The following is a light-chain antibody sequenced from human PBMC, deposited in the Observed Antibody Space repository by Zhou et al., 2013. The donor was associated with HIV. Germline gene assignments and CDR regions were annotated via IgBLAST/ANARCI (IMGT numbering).Light chain of an antibody. Sequence: EIVLTQSPGTLSLSPGERATLSCRASQSLSSNYLAWYQQKPGQPPRLLIYGATFRATGIPDRFSGSGSGTDFTLTISRLEPEDFAVYYCQQYGSTPPYTFGQGTKLESK. V-gene: IGKV3-20*01. J-gene: IGKJ2*01. CDR3: QQYGSTPPYT. CDR1: QSLSSNY. CDR2: GAT.